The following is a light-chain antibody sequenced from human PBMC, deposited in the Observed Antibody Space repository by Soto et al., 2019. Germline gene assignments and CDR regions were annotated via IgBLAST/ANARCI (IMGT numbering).Light chain of an antibody. Sequence: DIQITQSPSSLSASVGDRVTITCRASQNIDSCLNWYQQRPGKAPKLLIYKASTLKSGVPSRFSGSGSGTEFTLTISSLQPDDFATYYCQHYNSYSEAFGQGTKVDIK. J-gene: IGKJ1*01. CDR3: QHYNSYSEA. CDR2: KAS. CDR1: QNIDSC. V-gene: IGKV1-5*03.